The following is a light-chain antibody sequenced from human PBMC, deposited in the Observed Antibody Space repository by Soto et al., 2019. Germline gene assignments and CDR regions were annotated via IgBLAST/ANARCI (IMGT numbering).Light chain of an antibody. J-gene: IGKJ2*01. Sequence: AIQMTQSPSSLSASVGDRVTITCRAGQGGGKDLCWYQHKPGQAPKLLIYVASTLESGVPSRFSGSGSGTDFTLTISNLQPEDSATYYCLQDYKTPYTFGQGTKLEIK. V-gene: IGKV1-6*01. CDR3: LQDYKTPYT. CDR2: VAS. CDR1: QGGGKD.